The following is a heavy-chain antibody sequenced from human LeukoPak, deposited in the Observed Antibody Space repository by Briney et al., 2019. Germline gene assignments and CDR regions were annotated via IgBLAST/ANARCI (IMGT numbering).Heavy chain of an antibody. CDR1: GFTFSSHG. Sequence: GGSLRLSCAASGFTFSSHGMHWVRQAPGKGLEWVAVIWSDGSNKYYADSVKGRFTISRDNSKNTLYLQMNSLRAEDTAVYYCAKFYYYDSSGFDYWGQGTLVTVSS. D-gene: IGHD3-22*01. J-gene: IGHJ4*02. V-gene: IGHV3-30*02. CDR2: IWSDGSNK. CDR3: AKFYYYDSSGFDY.